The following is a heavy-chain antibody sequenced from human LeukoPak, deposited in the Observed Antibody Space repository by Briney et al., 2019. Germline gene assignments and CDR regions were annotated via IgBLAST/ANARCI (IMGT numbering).Heavy chain of an antibody. D-gene: IGHD3-22*01. CDR3: ASSLSRYYDSSGYFGY. CDR1: GGSFSGYY. Sequence: SETLSLTCAVYGGSFSGYYWSWIRQPPGKGLEWIGYIYYSGSTNYNPSLKSRVTISVDTSKNQFSLKLSSVTAADTAVYYCASSLSRYYDSSGYFGYWGQGTLVTVSS. CDR2: IYYSGST. V-gene: IGHV4-59*08. J-gene: IGHJ4*02.